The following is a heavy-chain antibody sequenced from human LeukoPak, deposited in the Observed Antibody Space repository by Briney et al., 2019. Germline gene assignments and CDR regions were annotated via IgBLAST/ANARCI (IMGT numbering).Heavy chain of an antibody. D-gene: IGHD4-17*01. CDR3: ARVTSSSIDETTVTTSTYFDS. V-gene: IGHV1-2*02. Sequence: VASVKVSCKASGYTFTGYYMHWVRQAPGQGLEWMGWINPNSGGTNYAQKFQGRVTMTRDTSISTAYMELSRLRSDDTAVYYCARVTSSSIDETTVTTSTYFDSWGQGTLVTVSS. CDR2: INPNSGGT. J-gene: IGHJ4*02. CDR1: GYTFTGYY.